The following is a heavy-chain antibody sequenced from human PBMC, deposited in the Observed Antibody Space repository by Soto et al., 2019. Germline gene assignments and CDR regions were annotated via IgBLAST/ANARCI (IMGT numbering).Heavy chain of an antibody. CDR3: ARESVGATDYFDY. Sequence: GASVKVSCKASGGTFSSYAISWVRQAPGQGLEWIGWIIPIFGTANYAQKFQGRVTITADESTSTAYMELSSLRSEDTAVYYCARESVGATDYFDYWGQGTLVTVSS. CDR1: GGTFSSYA. J-gene: IGHJ4*02. CDR2: IIPIFGTA. D-gene: IGHD1-26*01. V-gene: IGHV1-69*13.